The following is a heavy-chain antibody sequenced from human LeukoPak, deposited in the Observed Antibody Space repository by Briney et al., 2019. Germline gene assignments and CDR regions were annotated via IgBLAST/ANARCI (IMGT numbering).Heavy chain of an antibody. J-gene: IGHJ3*02. CDR2: IYHSGST. CDR3: ARAGEYYYDNSGYYPNDAFDI. V-gene: IGHV4-30-2*01. D-gene: IGHD3-22*01. CDR1: GGSISSGGYS. Sequence: SETLSLTCAVSGGSISSGGYSWSWIRQPPGKGLEWIGYIYHSGSTYYNPSLKSRVTISVDRSKNRFSLKLSSVTAADTAVYYRARAGEYYYDNSGYYPNDAFDIWGQGTMVTVSS.